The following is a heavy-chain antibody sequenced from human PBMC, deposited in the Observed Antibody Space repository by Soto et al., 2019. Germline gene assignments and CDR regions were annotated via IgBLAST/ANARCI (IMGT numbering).Heavy chain of an antibody. CDR2: ISGSGGST. Sequence: GGSLRLSCAASGFTFSSYAMSWVRQAPGKGLEWVSAISGSGGSTYYADSVKGRFTISRDNSKNTLYLQMNSLRAEDTAVYYCAKRGDNDFWSSYGMDVWGQGTTATVSS. CDR1: GFTFSSYA. J-gene: IGHJ6*02. D-gene: IGHD3-3*01. V-gene: IGHV3-23*01. CDR3: AKRGDNDFWSSYGMDV.